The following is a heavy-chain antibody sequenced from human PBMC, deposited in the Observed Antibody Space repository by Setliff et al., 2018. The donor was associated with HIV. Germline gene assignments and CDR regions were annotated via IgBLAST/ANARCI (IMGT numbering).Heavy chain of an antibody. V-gene: IGHV3-23*01. CDR2: IVGGASST. Sequence: PGGSLRLSCVASGFTFINYAMSWVRQAPGKGLEWVSAIVGGASSTVYADSVKGRFTISRDNAKNSLYLQMNSLRAEDTAVYYCARDRVVGATLDPLDLWGQGTMVTVSS. CDR1: GFTFINYA. CDR3: ARDRVVGATLDPLDL. J-gene: IGHJ3*01. D-gene: IGHD1-26*01.